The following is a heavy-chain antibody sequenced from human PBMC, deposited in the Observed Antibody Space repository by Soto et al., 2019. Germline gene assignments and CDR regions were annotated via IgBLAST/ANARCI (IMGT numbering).Heavy chain of an antibody. CDR2: IGTAGDT. Sequence: GGSLRLSCAASGFTFSSYDMHWVRQATGKGLEWVSAIGTAGDTYYPGSVKGRFTISRENAKNSLYLQMNSLRAEDTAVYYCAREVKYSYGYNYFDYWGQGTLVTVSS. V-gene: IGHV3-13*01. CDR3: AREVKYSYGYNYFDY. J-gene: IGHJ4*02. D-gene: IGHD5-18*01. CDR1: GFTFSSYD.